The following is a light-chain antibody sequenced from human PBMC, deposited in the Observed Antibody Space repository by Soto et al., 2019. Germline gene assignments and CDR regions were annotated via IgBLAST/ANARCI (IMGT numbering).Light chain of an antibody. V-gene: IGLV2-14*03. Sequence: QSALTQPASVSXSPGXXXTISCTGTSSDIGGYNYVSWYQQHPGKAPKLMIYNVNDRPSGSSNRFSGSKSGNTASLTISGLQAEDEAYYYCSSYTGSNTVFFGGGTKLTVL. CDR3: SSYTGSNTVF. CDR2: NVN. J-gene: IGLJ2*01. CDR1: SSDIGGYNY.